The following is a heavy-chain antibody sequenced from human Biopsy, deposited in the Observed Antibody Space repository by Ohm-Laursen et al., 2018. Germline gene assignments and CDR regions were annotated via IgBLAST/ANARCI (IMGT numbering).Heavy chain of an antibody. J-gene: IGHJ4*02. CDR3: ARDLLEWSLPS. Sequence: ASVKVSCKASGDAFLGYYLHWVRQAPGQGLEWMGSIYPNSGDTDFAQKFQGRVSMTRDTSVSTAYLELSSLRSDDTAIYYCARDLLEWSLPSWGQATLVIVSS. CDR1: GDAFLGYY. CDR2: IYPNSGDT. D-gene: IGHD3-3*01. V-gene: IGHV1-2*02.